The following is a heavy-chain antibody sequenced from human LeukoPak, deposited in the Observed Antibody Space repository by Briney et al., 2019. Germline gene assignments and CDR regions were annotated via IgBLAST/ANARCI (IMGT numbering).Heavy chain of an antibody. D-gene: IGHD6-13*01. J-gene: IGHJ6*03. CDR3: ARPRTGSSWYDYYYYMDV. CDR1: GGSFSGYY. V-gene: IGHV4-34*01. Sequence: SETLSLTCAVYGGSFSGYYWSWIRQPPGKGLEWIGEINHSGSTNYNPSLKSRVTISVDTSKNQFSLKLNSVTAADTAVYYCARPRTGSSWYDYYYYMDVWGKGTTVTVSS. CDR2: INHSGST.